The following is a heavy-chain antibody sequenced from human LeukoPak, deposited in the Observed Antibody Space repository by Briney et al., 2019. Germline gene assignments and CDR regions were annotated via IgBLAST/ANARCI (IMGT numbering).Heavy chain of an antibody. CDR1: GGSISSSSYY. Sequence: PSETLSLTCTVSGGSISSSSYYWGWIRQPPGKGLEWIGSIYYSGSTYYNPSLKSRVTISVDTSKNQFSLKLSSVTAADTAVYYCARLRSGYPGNYYFDYWGQGTLVTVSS. D-gene: IGHD1-1*01. CDR2: IYYSGST. V-gene: IGHV4-39*07. J-gene: IGHJ4*02. CDR3: ARLRSGYPGNYYFDY.